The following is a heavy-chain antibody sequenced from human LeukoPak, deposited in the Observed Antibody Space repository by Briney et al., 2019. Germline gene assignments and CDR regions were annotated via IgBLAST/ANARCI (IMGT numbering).Heavy chain of an antibody. Sequence: SETLSLTCTVSGGSISSSSYSWGWIRQPPGKGLEWIGEINHSGSTNYNSSLKSRVTISVDTSKNQFSLKLSSVTAADTAVYYCARFGRKMTAVKRGPNWFDPWGQGTLVTVSS. V-gene: IGHV4-39*07. CDR2: INHSGST. J-gene: IGHJ5*02. CDR1: GGSISSSSYS. CDR3: ARFGRKMTAVKRGPNWFDP. D-gene: IGHD4-17*01.